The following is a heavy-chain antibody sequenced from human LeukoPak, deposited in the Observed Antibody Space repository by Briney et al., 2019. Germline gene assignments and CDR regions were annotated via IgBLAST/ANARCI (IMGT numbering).Heavy chain of an antibody. Sequence: GGSLRLSCAASGFTFSSYSMNWVRQAPGKGLEWVSVIYSGGSTYYAGSVNGRFTISRDNSKNTLYLQMNSLRAEDTAVYYCARNRGATHPWGQGTMVTVSS. CDR1: GFTFSSYS. CDR3: ARNRGATHP. D-gene: IGHD2-15*01. V-gene: IGHV3-66*02. CDR2: IYSGGST. J-gene: IGHJ3*01.